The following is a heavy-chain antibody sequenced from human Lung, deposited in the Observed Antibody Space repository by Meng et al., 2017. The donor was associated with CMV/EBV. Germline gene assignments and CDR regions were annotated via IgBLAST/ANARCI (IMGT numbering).Heavy chain of an antibody. CDR2: INEDGTDK. D-gene: IGHD3-10*01. V-gene: IGHV3-7*01. CDR3: ARPIEGIRETLDD. J-gene: IGHJ4*02. CDR1: GFTVTRNW. Sequence: GGSLRLSCAASGFTVTRNWMTWVRQAPGKGLEWVANINEDGTDKNYLDSVKGRFTISRDNVKKSVYLQMNTLRGEDTAVYYCARPIEGIRETLDDWGQGTLVTVSS.